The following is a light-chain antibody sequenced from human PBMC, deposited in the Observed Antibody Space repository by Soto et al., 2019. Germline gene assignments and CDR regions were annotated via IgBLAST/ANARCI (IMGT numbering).Light chain of an antibody. CDR3: QSYDSSLSGSGV. J-gene: IGLJ2*01. V-gene: IGLV1-40*01. CDR2: GNS. Sequence: QSVLTQPPSGSGVPGQRVTISCTGSSSNIGAGYDVHWYQQLPGTAPKLLIYGNSNRPSGVPDRFSGSKSGTSASLAITGLQAEDEADYYCQSYDSSLSGSGVFGGGTKLTVL. CDR1: SSNIGAGYD.